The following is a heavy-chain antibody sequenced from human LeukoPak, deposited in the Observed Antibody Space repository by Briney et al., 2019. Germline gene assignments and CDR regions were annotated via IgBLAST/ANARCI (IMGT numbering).Heavy chain of an antibody. CDR1: GFTFSDYY. J-gene: IGHJ4*02. CDR2: INSDASTT. Sequence: GGSLRLSCAASGFTFSDYYMSWIRQAPGKGLVWVSRINSDASTTSYADSVKGRFTISRDNAKNTLHLQMNSLRAEDTAVYYCTRVAGSGSVDWGQGTLVTVSS. D-gene: IGHD1-26*01. V-gene: IGHV3-74*01. CDR3: TRVAGSGSVD.